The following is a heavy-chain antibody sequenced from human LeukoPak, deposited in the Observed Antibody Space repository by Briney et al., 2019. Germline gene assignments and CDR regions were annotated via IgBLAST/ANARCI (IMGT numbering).Heavy chain of an antibody. V-gene: IGHV1-69*05. CDR2: IIPIFGTA. CDR1: GGTFSSYA. CDR3: AARRYDFWSGYFYD. J-gene: IGHJ4*02. Sequence: GASVKVSCKASGGTFSSYAISWVRQAPGQGLEWMGRIIPIFGTANYAQKFQGRVTITTDESTSTAYMELSSLRSEDTAVYYCAARRYDFWSGYFYDWGQGTLVTVSS. D-gene: IGHD3-3*01.